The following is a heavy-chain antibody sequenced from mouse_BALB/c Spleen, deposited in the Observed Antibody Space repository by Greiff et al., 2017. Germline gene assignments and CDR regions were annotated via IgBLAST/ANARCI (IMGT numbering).Heavy chain of an antibody. J-gene: IGHJ2*01. D-gene: IGHD3-1*01. CDR3: AREQLGPHFDY. CDR1: GFSLTSYG. CDR2: IWAGGST. Sequence: QVQLKQSGPGLVAPSQSLSITCTVSGFSLTSYGVHWVRQPPGKGLEWLGVIWAGGSTNYNSALMSRLSISKDNSKSQVFLKMNSLQTDDSAMYYCAREQLGPHFDYWGQGTTLTVSS. V-gene: IGHV2-9*02.